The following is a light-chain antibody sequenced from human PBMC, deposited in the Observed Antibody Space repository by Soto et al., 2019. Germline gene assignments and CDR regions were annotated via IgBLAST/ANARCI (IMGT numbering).Light chain of an antibody. Sequence: QSVLTQPASVSGSPGQSITISCTGTSSDVGAYNYVSWYQQHPGKAPKLMIFEVSDRPSGVSNRFSGSKSGNTASLTISGLEAEDEADYYCSSYTSRNTRVFGGGTKLTVL. CDR1: SSDVGAYNY. V-gene: IGLV2-14*01. CDR2: EVS. CDR3: SSYTSRNTRV. J-gene: IGLJ2*01.